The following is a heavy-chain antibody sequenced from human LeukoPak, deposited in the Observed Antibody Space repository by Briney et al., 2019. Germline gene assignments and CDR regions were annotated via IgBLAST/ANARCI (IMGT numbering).Heavy chain of an antibody. V-gene: IGHV1-46*01. CDR2: INPNGGST. CDR1: GYTFTNYH. D-gene: IGHD1-26*01. CDR3: ARGGIYGSYWKHDY. Sequence: ASVNVSCKASGYTFTNYHVHWVRQAPGQGLQWMGIINPNGGSTSYAQKFQGRVTMTTDTSTRTVYMELSSLRSEDTAVYYCARGGIYGSYWKHDYWGQGTLVTVSS. J-gene: IGHJ4*02.